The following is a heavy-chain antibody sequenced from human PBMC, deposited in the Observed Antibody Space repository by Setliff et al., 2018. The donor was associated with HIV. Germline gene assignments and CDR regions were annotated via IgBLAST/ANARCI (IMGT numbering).Heavy chain of an antibody. CDR2: IAFDGSNK. Sequence: GSLRLSCAVSGFTFSGYGMSWVRQAPGKGLEWVAVIAFDGSNKHYADSVKGRFTISRDNWKNTAYLQMNSLRTEDTAVYYCAREGSYYGGQWGQGTLVTVSS. V-gene: IGHV3-30*03. J-gene: IGHJ4*02. CDR3: AREGSYYGGQ. CDR1: GFTFSGYG. D-gene: IGHD1-26*01.